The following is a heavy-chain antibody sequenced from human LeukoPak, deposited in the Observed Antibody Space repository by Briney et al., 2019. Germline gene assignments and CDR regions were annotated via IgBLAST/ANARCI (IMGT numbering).Heavy chain of an antibody. CDR2: MYNSGST. Sequence: TSETLSLTCTVSGGSISSSHYYWGWIRQPPGKGLEWIGTMYNSGSTDYNPSLESRVTISVDTSKNQFSLKLSSVTAADTAVYYCAREADRWFDPWGQGTLVTVSS. CDR3: AREADRWFDP. V-gene: IGHV4-39*07. CDR1: GGSISSSHYY. J-gene: IGHJ5*02.